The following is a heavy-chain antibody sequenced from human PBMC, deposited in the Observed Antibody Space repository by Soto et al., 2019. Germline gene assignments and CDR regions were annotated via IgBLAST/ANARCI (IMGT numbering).Heavy chain of an antibody. CDR1: GFTFSSYS. CDR3: AKGLKSSVWYCFDY. D-gene: IGHD6-19*01. V-gene: IGHV3-48*02. CDR2: ISSSSSTI. J-gene: IGHJ4*02. Sequence: GGSLRLSCAASGFTFSSYSMNWVRQAPGKGLEWVSSISSSSSTIYYADSVKGRFTISRDNAKNSLYLQMNSLRDEDTAVYYCAKGLKSSVWYCFDYWGQGTLVTVSS.